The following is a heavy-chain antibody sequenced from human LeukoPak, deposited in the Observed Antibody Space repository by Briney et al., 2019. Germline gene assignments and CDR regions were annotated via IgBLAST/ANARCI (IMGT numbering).Heavy chain of an antibody. CDR2: IYHSGST. V-gene: IGHV4-38-2*01. Sequence: PSETLSLTCAVSGYSISSGYYWGWIREPPGKGLEWIGSIYHSGSTYYNPSLKSRVTISVDTSKNQFSLKLSSVTAADTAVYYCARQGLYYYASSGPDAFDIWGQGTMVTVSS. J-gene: IGHJ3*02. CDR3: ARQGLYYYASSGPDAFDI. CDR1: GYSISSGYY. D-gene: IGHD3-22*01.